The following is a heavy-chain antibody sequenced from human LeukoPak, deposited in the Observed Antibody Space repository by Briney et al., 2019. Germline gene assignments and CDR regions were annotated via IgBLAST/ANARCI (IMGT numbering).Heavy chain of an antibody. D-gene: IGHD6-19*01. J-gene: IGHJ4*02. CDR3: ARDPIGAVAPSFPDY. Sequence: ASVKVSCKASGYTFTSYGISWVRQAPGQGLEWMGWISAYNGNTNYAQKLQGRVTMTTDTSTSTAYMELRSLRSDDTAVYYCARDPIGAVAPSFPDYWGQGTLVTVSS. CDR1: GYTFTSYG. CDR2: ISAYNGNT. V-gene: IGHV1-18*01.